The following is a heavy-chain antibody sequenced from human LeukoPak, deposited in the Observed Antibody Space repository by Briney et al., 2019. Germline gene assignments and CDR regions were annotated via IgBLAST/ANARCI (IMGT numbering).Heavy chain of an antibody. V-gene: IGHV3-7*01. CDR2: IKQDGSEK. D-gene: IGHD1-26*01. J-gene: IGHJ5*02. CDR1: GFTFSTYC. Sequence: PGGSLGLSCEASGFTFSTYCMSWFRQAPGKGLEWVANIKQDGSEKYYVDSVKGRFTISRDNAKNSLYLQMNSLRAEDTAVYYCARDLGGRPLWELLGNNWFDPWGQGTLVTVSS. CDR3: ARDLGGRPLWELLGNNWFDP.